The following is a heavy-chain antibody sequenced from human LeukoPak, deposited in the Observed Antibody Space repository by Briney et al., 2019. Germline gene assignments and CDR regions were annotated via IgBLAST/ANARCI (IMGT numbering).Heavy chain of an antibody. CDR1: GDSVSSNSAA. CDR3: ARDHLKDGSGSYFFDY. CDR2: TYYRSKWYN. Sequence: SQTLSLTCAISGDSVSSNSAAWNWIRQSPSRGLEWLGRTYYRSKWYNDYAVSVKSRITINPDTSKNQFSLQLNSATPEDTAVYYCARDHLKDGSGSYFFDYWGQGTLVTVSS. J-gene: IGHJ4*02. V-gene: IGHV6-1*01. D-gene: IGHD3-10*01.